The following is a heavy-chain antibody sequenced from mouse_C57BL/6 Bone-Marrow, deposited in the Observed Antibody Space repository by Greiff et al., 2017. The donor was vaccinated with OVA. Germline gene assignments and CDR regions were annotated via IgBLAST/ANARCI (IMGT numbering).Heavy chain of an antibody. Sequence: QVQLQQSGAELARPGASVKLSCKASGYTFTSYGISWVKQRTGQGLEWIGEIYPRSGNTYYNEKFKGKATLTADKSSSTAYMQLSSLTYEDSAVYYCARSGYDYDDFDYWGQGTTLTVSS. J-gene: IGHJ2*01. CDR1: GYTFTSYG. D-gene: IGHD2-4*01. V-gene: IGHV1-81*01. CDR2: IYPRSGNT. CDR3: ARSGYDYDDFDY.